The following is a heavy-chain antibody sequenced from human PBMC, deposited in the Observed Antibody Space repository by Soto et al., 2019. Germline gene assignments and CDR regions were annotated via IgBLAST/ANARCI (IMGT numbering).Heavy chain of an antibody. J-gene: IGHJ5*02. Sequence: XGSLLLSCAASGFTFSSYAMSWVRQAPGKGLEWVSAISGSGGSTYYADSVKGRFTISRDNSKNTLYLQMNSLRAEDTAVYYCAKDRGYYYDSSGPKQNWFDPWGQGTLVTVSS. CDR1: GFTFSSYA. CDR3: AKDRGYYYDSSGPKQNWFDP. D-gene: IGHD3-22*01. CDR2: ISGSGGST. V-gene: IGHV3-23*01.